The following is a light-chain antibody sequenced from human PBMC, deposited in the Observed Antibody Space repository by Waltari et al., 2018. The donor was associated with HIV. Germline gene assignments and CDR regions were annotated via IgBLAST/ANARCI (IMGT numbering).Light chain of an antibody. CDR1: GLRTYY. CDR2: GKN. V-gene: IGLV3-19*01. Sequence: SSELTQDPPVSVALGQTVTIPCQGDGLRTYYGTWYQQRPGQAPIVVIYGKNNRPPGIPDRFSGSSSGDSTSLTITGAQAEDEADYHCNSRDSSGNHVIFGGGTKLTVL. J-gene: IGLJ2*01. CDR3: NSRDSSGNHVI.